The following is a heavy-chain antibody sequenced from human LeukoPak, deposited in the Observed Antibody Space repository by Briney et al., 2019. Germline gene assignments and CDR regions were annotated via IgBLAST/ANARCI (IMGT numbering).Heavy chain of an antibody. Sequence: SQTLSLTCAISGDSVSTASNAWYWNRQSPSRGLEWLGRTYYSSKWYTDYAVSVSGRTTINPDTSRNQLSLQLSFVTPEDTAVYYCARAQSGFWSGYCFDYWGQGTLVTVSS. CDR1: GDSVSTASNA. D-gene: IGHD3-3*01. J-gene: IGHJ4*02. V-gene: IGHV6-1*01. CDR3: ARAQSGFWSGYCFDY. CDR2: TYYSSKWYT.